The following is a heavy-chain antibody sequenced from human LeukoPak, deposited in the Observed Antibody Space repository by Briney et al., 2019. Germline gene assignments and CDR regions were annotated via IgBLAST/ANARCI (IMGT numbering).Heavy chain of an antibody. CDR1: GGSFSGYY. Sequence: SETLSLTCAVYGGSFSGYYWSSIRQPPGKGLEWIGEINHNGSTNYNPSLKSRVTISVDTSKNQFSLKLSSVTAADTAVYYCAGGIVVVPAARPYYGMDVWGQGTTVTVSS. CDR3: AGGIVVVPAARPYYGMDV. J-gene: IGHJ6*02. V-gene: IGHV4-34*01. CDR2: INHNGST. D-gene: IGHD2-2*02.